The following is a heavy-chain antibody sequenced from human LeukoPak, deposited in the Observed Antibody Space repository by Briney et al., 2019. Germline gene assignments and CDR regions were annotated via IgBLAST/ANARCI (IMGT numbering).Heavy chain of an antibody. D-gene: IGHD3-9*01. V-gene: IGHV4-61*02. CDR3: ARESEGILTGYYDYYYYMDV. J-gene: IGHJ6*03. CDR1: GGSISSGSYY. Sequence: SETLSLTCTVSGGSISSGSYYWRWIRQPAGKGLEWIGRIYTSGSTNYNPSLKSRVTISVDTSKNQFSLKLSSVTAADTAVYYCARESEGILTGYYDYYYYMDVWGKGTTVTISS. CDR2: IYTSGST.